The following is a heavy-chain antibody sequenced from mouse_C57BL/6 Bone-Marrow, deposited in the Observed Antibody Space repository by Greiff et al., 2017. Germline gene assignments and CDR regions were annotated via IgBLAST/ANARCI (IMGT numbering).Heavy chain of an antibody. Sequence: VQLQQPGAELVRPGSSVKLSCKASGYTFTSYWMHWVKQRPIQGLEWIGNIDPSDSETHYNQKFKDKATLTVDKSSSTAYMQLSSLTSEDSAVYYCARGLGPYAMDYWGQGTPVTVSS. CDR1: GYTFTSYW. CDR3: ARGLGPYAMDY. J-gene: IGHJ4*01. CDR2: IDPSDSET. D-gene: IGHD4-1*01. V-gene: IGHV1-52*01.